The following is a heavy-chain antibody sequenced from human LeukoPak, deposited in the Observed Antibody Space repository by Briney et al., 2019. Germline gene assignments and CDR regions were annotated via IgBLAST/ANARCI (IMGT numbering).Heavy chain of an antibody. Sequence: GASVKVSCKASGYTFTSYGISWVRQAPGQGLEWMGWISAYNGNTNYAQKLQGRVTMTTDTPTSTAYMELRSLRSDDTAVYYCARDFYCSGGSCFPFYDAFDIWGQGTMVTVSS. CDR2: ISAYNGNT. CDR1: GYTFTSYG. CDR3: ARDFYCSGGSCFPFYDAFDI. D-gene: IGHD2-15*01. V-gene: IGHV1-18*01. J-gene: IGHJ3*02.